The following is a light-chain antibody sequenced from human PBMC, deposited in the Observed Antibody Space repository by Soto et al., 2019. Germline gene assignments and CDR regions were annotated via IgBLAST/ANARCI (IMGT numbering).Light chain of an antibody. CDR3: ATWDASLSGWV. CDR1: SSNIGSNT. Sequence: QAVVTQPPSASGTPGQRVTISCSGSSSNIGSNTVQWFQQLPGTAPKLLIYNNNQRPSGVPDRFSGSNSGTSASLAISGLQSEDEADYYCATWDASLSGWVFGGGTKVTVL. CDR2: NNN. V-gene: IGLV1-44*01. J-gene: IGLJ3*02.